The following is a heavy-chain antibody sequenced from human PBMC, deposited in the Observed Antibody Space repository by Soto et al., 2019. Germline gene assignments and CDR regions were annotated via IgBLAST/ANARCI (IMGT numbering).Heavy chain of an antibody. J-gene: IGHJ6*02. CDR1: GYTFTSYY. Sequence: ASVKVSCKASGYTFTSYYMHWVRQAPGQGLEWTGIINPSGGSTSYAQKFQGRVTMTRDTSTSTVYMELSSLRSEDMAVYYCARDISGYDAYYYYGMDVWGQGTTVTVSS. CDR2: INPSGGST. D-gene: IGHD5-12*01. V-gene: IGHV1-46*01. CDR3: ARDISGYDAYYYYGMDV.